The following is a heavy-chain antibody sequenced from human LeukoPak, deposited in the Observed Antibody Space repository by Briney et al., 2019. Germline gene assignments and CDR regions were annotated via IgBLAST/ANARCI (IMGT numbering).Heavy chain of an antibody. CDR1: GGTFSSYA. D-gene: IGHD3-16*01. J-gene: IGHJ4*02. V-gene: IGHV1-69*13. CDR3: ARDFAGDYFDY. CDR2: IIPILGTA. Sequence: SVKVSCKASGGTFSSYAISWVRQAPGQGLEWMGGIIPILGTANYAQKFQGRVTITADESTSTAYMELSSLRSEDTAVYYCARDFAGDYFDYWGQGTLVTVSS.